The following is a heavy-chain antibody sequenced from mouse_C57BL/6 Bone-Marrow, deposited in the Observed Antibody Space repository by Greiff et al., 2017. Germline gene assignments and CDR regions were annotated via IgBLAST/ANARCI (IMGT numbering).Heavy chain of an antibody. Sequence: QVQLQQSGPELVKPGASVKISCKASGYAFSSSWMNWVKQRPGKGLEWIGRIYPGDGDTNYNGKFKGKATLTADKSSSTAYMQLSSLTSEDSAVYYCARFRGYYVQYFDVWGTGTTVTVSS. J-gene: IGHJ1*03. V-gene: IGHV1-82*01. CDR1: GYAFSSSW. CDR3: ARFRGYYVQYFDV. D-gene: IGHD2-3*01. CDR2: IYPGDGDT.